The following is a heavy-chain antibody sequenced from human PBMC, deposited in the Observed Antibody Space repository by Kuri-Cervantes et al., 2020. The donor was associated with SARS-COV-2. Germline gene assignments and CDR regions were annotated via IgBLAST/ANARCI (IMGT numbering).Heavy chain of an antibody. Sequence: GGSLRLSCAASGFTFSSYAMSWARQAPGKGLEWVANIKPDGSEKNYVDSVKGRFTISRDNAKNSLYLQTNRLRVEETAVYYCAKSGRQYDVWGQGTMVTVSS. CDR1: GFTFSSYA. CDR2: IKPDGSEK. J-gene: IGHJ3*01. V-gene: IGHV3-7*01. D-gene: IGHD3-10*01. CDR3: AKSGRQYDV.